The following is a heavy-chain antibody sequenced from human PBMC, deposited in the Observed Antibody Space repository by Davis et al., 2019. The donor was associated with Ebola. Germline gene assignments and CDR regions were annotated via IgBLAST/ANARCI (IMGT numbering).Heavy chain of an antibody. V-gene: IGHV3-11*01. CDR3: ARDRYREILGMVFIQGVGYFDY. D-gene: IGHD3-3*01. CDR2: ISSSGTTI. Sequence: GGSLRLSCAASGFTFSDHYMSWIRQAPGKGLEWVSSISSSGTTIYYADSVKGRFTISRDNAKNSLSLLMNSLRAEDTAVYYCARDRYREILGMVFIQGVGYFDYWGQGTLVTVSS. J-gene: IGHJ4*02. CDR1: GFTFSDHY.